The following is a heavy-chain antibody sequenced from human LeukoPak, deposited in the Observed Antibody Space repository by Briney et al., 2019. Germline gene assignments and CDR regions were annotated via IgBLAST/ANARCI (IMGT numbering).Heavy chain of an antibody. J-gene: IGHJ4*02. D-gene: IGHD3-9*01. Sequence: GGSLRLSCAASGFTFSSYSMNWVRQAPGKGLEWVSSISSSSSYIYYADSVKGRFTISRDNAKNPLYLQMNSLRAEDTAVYYCARVNDILTGYPVDYFDYWGQGTLVTVSS. CDR2: ISSSSSYI. CDR3: ARVNDILTGYPVDYFDY. CDR1: GFTFSSYS. V-gene: IGHV3-21*01.